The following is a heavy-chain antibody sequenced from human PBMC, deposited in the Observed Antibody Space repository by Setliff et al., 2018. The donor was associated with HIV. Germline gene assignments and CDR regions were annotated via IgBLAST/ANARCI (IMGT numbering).Heavy chain of an antibody. CDR1: GGSFSDYY. D-gene: IGHD3-10*01. CDR2: MYLTGST. J-gene: IGHJ4*02. CDR3: ARGLTHYYGSGPFDY. Sequence: PSETLSLTCAVYGGSFSDYYWNWIRQPAGKGLEWIGRMYLTGSTNYNPSLESRVTISVDTSKNQFSLNLSSVTAADTAVYYCARGLTHYYGSGPFDYWGQGTLVTVSS. V-gene: IGHV4-59*10.